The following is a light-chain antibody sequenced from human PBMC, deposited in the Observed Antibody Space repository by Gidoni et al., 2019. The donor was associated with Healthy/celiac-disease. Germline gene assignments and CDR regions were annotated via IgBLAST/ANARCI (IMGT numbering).Light chain of an antibody. Sequence: DIHMMQSPSSLSASVGDRVTITCRASQSISSYLNWYQQKPGKAPKLLIYAASSLQSGVPSRFSGSGSGTDFTLTISSLQPEHFATYYCQQSYSTLPYTFGQXTKLEIK. CDR3: QQSYSTLPYT. J-gene: IGKJ2*01. CDR2: AAS. CDR1: QSISSY. V-gene: IGKV1-39*01.